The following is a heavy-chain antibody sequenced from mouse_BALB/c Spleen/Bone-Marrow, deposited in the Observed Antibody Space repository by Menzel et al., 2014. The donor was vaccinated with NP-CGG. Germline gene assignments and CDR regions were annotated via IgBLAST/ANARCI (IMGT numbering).Heavy chain of an antibody. D-gene: IGHD1-1*02. V-gene: IGHV3-8*02. Sequence: EVQLQESGPSLVKPSQTLSLTCSVTGDSITSGYWNWIRKFPGNKLEYMGYISYSGSTYFNPSLKSRISITRDTSKNQYYLQLNSVITEDTATYYCARLGGYGPYFDYWGQGTTLTVSS. CDR3: ARLGGYGPYFDY. CDR2: ISYSGST. CDR1: GDSITSGY. J-gene: IGHJ2*01.